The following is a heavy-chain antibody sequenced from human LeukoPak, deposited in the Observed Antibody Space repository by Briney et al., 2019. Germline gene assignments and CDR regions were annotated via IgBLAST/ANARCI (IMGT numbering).Heavy chain of an antibody. V-gene: IGHV1-2*02. CDR3: ARVLVPKIDVFDS. CDR1: GYTFIDYY. J-gene: IGHJ4*02. D-gene: IGHD3-10*01. Sequence: GASVKASCKASGYTFIDYYIHWVRQAPGHGPEWVGWMNPKSGRTNYAEKFQGRVTLTRDSSISTAYMELSSLMSDDTAIYYCARVLVPKIDVFDSWGQGTLVTVSS. CDR2: MNPKSGRT.